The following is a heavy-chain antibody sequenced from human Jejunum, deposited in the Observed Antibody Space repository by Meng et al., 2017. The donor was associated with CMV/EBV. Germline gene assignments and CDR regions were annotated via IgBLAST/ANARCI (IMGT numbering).Heavy chain of an antibody. CDR1: D. V-gene: IGHV3-23*01. CDR2: ISGNSGRT. CDR3: ASRPGAIFGVVIIPNFDY. Sequence: DITWVRQAPGTGLEWVSGISGNSGRTYYADSVKGRFSISRDNSKNTVYLQMNSLRAEDTAVYYCASRPGAIFGVVIIPNFDYWGQGTLVTVSS. D-gene: IGHD3-3*01. J-gene: IGHJ4*02.